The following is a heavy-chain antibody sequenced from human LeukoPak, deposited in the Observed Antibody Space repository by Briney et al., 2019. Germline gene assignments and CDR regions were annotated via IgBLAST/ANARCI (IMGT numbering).Heavy chain of an antibody. D-gene: IGHD5-18*01. J-gene: IGHJ6*02. CDR3: AKDNQVWFQFDGMDV. CDR1: GFTFSSYA. CDR2: ISGSGGST. V-gene: IGHV3-23*01. Sequence: AGGSLRLSCAASGFTFSSYAMSWVRQAPGKGLEWVSAISGSGGSTYYADSVKGRFTISRDNSKNTLYLQMNSLRAEDTAVYYCAKDNQVWFQFDGMDVWGQGTTVTVSS.